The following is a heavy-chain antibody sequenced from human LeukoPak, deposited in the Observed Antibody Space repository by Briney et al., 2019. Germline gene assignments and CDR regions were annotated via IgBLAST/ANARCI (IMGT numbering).Heavy chain of an antibody. CDR1: GGSISSGSSY. D-gene: IGHD2/OR15-2a*01. CDR2: IYTSGNT. Sequence: SETLSLTCTVSGGSISSGSSYWSWIRQPAGKGLEWFGRIYTSGNTNYKPSLQSRVTISVDTAKNQFSLKLSSVTAADTAVYYCTRGDNTWGQGTLVTVSS. CDR3: TRGDNT. V-gene: IGHV4-61*02. J-gene: IGHJ5*02.